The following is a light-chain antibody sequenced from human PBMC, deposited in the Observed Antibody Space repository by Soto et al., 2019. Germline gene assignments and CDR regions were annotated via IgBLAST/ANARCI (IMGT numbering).Light chain of an antibody. CDR3: QQRSNWPPWLT. Sequence: EIVLTQSPATLSLSPGERATLSCRASQSVSSYLAWYQQKPGQAPRLLIYDASNRATGIPARFSGSGSGTAFTLTISSLEPEDFAVYYCQQRSNWPPWLTFGGGTKVEIK. V-gene: IGKV3-11*01. J-gene: IGKJ4*01. CDR2: DAS. CDR1: QSVSSY.